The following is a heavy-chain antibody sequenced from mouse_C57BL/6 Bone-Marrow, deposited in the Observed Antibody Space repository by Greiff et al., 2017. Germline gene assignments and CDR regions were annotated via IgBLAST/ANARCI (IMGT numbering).Heavy chain of an antibody. D-gene: IGHD2-5*01. Sequence: QVQLQQSGAELVKPGASVKISCKASGYAFSSYWMNWVKQRPGTGLEWIGQIYPGDGDTNYNGKFKGKATLTADKSSSTAYMQLSSLTSEDSAVYFCARSSYYSNSYYFDYWGQGTTLTVSS. CDR1: GYAFSSYW. V-gene: IGHV1-80*01. CDR3: ARSSYYSNSYYFDY. J-gene: IGHJ2*01. CDR2: IYPGDGDT.